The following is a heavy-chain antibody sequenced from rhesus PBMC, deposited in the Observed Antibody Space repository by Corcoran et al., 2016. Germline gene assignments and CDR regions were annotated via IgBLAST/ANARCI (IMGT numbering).Heavy chain of an antibody. CDR2: LYGSSGST. V-gene: IGHV4-76*01. Sequence: QVQLQESGPGVVKPSETLSLTCAVSGGSISSGYDWSWIRQPPGKGLEWIGYLYGSSGSTNYNPSLNKRITISQDASKSQFSLKLSSVTAANTAVYYCARDIAAAGTGFDYWGQGVLVTVSS. J-gene: IGHJ4*01. D-gene: IGHD6-25*01. CDR3: ARDIAAAGTGFDY. CDR1: GGSISSGYD.